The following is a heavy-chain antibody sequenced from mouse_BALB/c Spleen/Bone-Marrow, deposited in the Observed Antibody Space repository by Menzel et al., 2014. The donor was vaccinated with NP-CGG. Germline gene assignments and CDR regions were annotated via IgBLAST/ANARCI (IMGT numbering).Heavy chain of an antibody. V-gene: IGHV1S127*01. CDR2: IDPSDSYT. CDR3: TRDAMDY. CDR1: GYSFTSYW. Sequence: QVQLQQPSAGLVKPGASVKMSCKASGYSFTSYWMHWVRQRPGQGLEWIGVIDPSDSYTSYIQKFKGKATLTVDTSSSTAYMQLSSLTSEDSAVYYCTRDAMDYWGRGIPAPVTS. J-gene: IGHJ4*01.